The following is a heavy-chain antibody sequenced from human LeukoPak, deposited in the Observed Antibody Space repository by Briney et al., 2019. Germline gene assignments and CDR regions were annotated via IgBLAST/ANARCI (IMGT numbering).Heavy chain of an antibody. CDR2: IDYSGST. CDR3: ARGAGDDTFDY. D-gene: IGHD3-16*01. CDR1: GGSITSSSYY. J-gene: IGHJ4*02. Sequence: SETLSLTCTVSGGSITSSSYYWGWIRQPPGKGLEWVGNIDYSGSTSYNSSLKSRVTISVDTSKNQFSLKLSSVTAADTAVYYCARGAGDDTFDYWGQGTLVTVSS. V-gene: IGHV4-39*07.